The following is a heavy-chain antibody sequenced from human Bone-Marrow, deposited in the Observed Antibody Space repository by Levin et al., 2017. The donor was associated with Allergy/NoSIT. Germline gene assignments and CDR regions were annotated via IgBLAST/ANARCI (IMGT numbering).Heavy chain of an antibody. CDR1: LFTLISYF. J-gene: IGHJ4*02. D-gene: IGHD3-22*01. CDR3: ARDQTPVVYDHDASGFDY. V-gene: IGHV3-30*03. Sequence: SLILSFSSSLFTLISYFINFFLHSPFNFLYFFSFTSFYLILYFYKYSFMFRFSISRDKSTETVFLHMNRLRAEDTAVYYCARDQTPVVYDHDASGFDYWGQGTLVTVSS. CDR2: TSFYLILY.